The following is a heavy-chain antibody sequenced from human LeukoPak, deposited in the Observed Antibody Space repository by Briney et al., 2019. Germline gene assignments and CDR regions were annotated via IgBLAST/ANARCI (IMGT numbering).Heavy chain of an antibody. CDR2: MYNSGSI. V-gene: IGHV4-39*01. D-gene: IGHD3-22*01. CDR1: GGSISSSTHY. CDR3: ARNETSGYFDI. J-gene: IGHJ3*02. Sequence: SETLSVTCTVSGGSISSSTHYWGWIRQSPGKGLEWIGSMYNSGSISYNPSLRSRVTITVDTSKNQFSLNFNSVTAADTALYFCARNETSGYFDIWGQGTMVTVSS.